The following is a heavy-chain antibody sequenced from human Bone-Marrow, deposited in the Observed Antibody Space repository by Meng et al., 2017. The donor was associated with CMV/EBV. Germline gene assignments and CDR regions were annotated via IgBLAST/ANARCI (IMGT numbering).Heavy chain of an antibody. D-gene: IGHD5-18*01. CDR1: GYTFTSYY. CDR3: AREGKADSYGLDGSYYYYGMDV. Sequence: ASVKVSCKASGYTFTSYYMHWVRQAPGQGLEWMGIINPSGGSTSYAQKFQGRVTMTRDTSTSTVYMELSSLRSDDTAVYYCAREGKADSYGLDGSYYYYGMDVWGQGTTVTVSS. J-gene: IGHJ6*02. CDR2: INPSGGST. V-gene: IGHV1-46*01.